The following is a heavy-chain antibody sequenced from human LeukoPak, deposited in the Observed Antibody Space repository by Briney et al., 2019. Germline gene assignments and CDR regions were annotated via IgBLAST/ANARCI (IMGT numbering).Heavy chain of an antibody. CDR2: IYYSGST. CDR1: GGSISSSSYS. D-gene: IGHD3-10*01. V-gene: IGHV4-39*01. J-gene: IGHJ3*02. Sequence: SETLSLTCTVSGGSISSSSYSWGWIRQPPGKGLEWIGSIYYSGSTYYNPSLKSRVTISVDTSKNQFSLKLSSVTAADTAVYYCASDLLWFGELTAAFDIWGQGTMVTVSS. CDR3: ASDLLWFGELTAAFDI.